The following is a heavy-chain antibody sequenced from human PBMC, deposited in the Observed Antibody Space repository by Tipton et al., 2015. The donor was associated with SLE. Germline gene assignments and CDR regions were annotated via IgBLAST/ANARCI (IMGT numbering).Heavy chain of an antibody. CDR3: ASGRQHLVKYFQH. V-gene: IGHV3-30*19. CDR1: GFTFSTYV. D-gene: IGHD6-13*01. CDR2: IQYDGGNK. Sequence: SLRLSCAASGFTFSTYVIHWVRQAPGKGLEWVAFIQYDGGNKYYADSVKGRFTISRDNSKNTMYLQMNSLRAEDTAVYYCASGRQHLVKYFQHWGQGTLVTVSS. J-gene: IGHJ1*01.